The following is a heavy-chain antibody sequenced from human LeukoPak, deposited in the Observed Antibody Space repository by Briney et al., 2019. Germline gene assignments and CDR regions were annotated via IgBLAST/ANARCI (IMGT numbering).Heavy chain of an antibody. D-gene: IGHD3-16*02. CDR3: ARGYDLVWGSYRNRRLCDY. V-gene: IGHV1-18*01. J-gene: IGHJ4*02. CDR2: ISAYNGNR. CDR1: GYTFTSYG. Sequence: ASVKVSCKAPGYTFTSYGISWVRQAPGQGLEWMGWISAYNGNRNYAQKLQGRVTMTTDTSTSTAYMELRSLRSDDTAVYYCARGYDLVWGSYRNRRLCDYWGQGTLVTVSS.